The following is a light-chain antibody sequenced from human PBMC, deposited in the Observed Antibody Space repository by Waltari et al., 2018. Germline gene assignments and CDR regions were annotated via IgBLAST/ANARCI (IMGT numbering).Light chain of an antibody. CDR2: HAS. V-gene: IGKV3-15*01. CDR3: QQYNNWPPST. Sequence: EILLTQSPDTLSVSPGERVTLSCRASESIATNLAWYPQIPGQAPRLLIFHASSRATDIPAKFSGSGSGTEFTLTISSLQAEDFAVYYCQQYNNWPPSTFGQGTKVEFK. J-gene: IGKJ1*01. CDR1: ESIATN.